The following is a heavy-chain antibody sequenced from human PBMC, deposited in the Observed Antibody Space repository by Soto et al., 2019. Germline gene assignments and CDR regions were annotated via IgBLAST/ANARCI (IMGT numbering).Heavy chain of an antibody. CDR2: ISYDGSNK. CDR3: ARGGVATIYACFDY. CDR1: GFTFSSYA. V-gene: IGHV3-30-3*01. J-gene: IGHJ4*02. D-gene: IGHD5-12*01. Sequence: QVQLVESGGGVVQPGRSLRLSCAASGFTFSSYAMHWVRQAPGKGLEWVAVISYDGSNKYYADSVKGRFTISRDNSKNTLYLQMNSLRAEDTAVYYCARGGVATIYACFDYWGRGSLVTVSA.